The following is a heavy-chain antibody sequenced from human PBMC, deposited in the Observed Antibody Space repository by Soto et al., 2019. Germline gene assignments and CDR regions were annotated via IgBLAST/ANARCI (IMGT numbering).Heavy chain of an antibody. V-gene: IGHV4-4*02. CDR3: ATLPPRIVVVMTDLPT. CDR1: GASISSTYW. D-gene: IGHD2-15*01. Sequence: SDTLSLTCFVSGASISSTYWWSWVRQTPGKRLEWIGQIYHTGTTSYNPSLKNRVTISLDKSNNQFSLRLTSMTAADTAVYYCATLPPRIVVVMTDLPTWGQGTLVTVSS. J-gene: IGHJ5*02. CDR2: IYHTGTT.